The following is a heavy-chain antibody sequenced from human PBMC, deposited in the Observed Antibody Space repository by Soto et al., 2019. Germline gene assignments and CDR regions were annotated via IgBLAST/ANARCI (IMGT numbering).Heavy chain of an antibody. J-gene: IGHJ5*02. Sequence: RASVKVSCKASGYTFTSYYMHWVRQAPGQGLEWMGIINPSGGSTSYAQKYQGRVNMTRDTSTSTFYMELSSLRSEDTALYYFARDLCGGGSCYVSAWFDPWGQGTLVTVSS. D-gene: IGHD2-15*01. CDR1: GYTFTSYY. CDR3: ARDLCGGGSCYVSAWFDP. V-gene: IGHV1-46*01. CDR2: INPSGGST.